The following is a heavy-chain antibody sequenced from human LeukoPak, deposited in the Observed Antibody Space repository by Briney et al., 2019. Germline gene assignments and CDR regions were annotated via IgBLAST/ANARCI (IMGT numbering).Heavy chain of an antibody. CDR2: ISSSSSYI. D-gene: IGHD2-15*01. CDR3: ARASVGRATDY. Sequence: GGSLRPSCAASGFTFSSYSMNWVRQAPGKGLEWVSSISSSSSYIYYADSVKGRFTISRDNAKNSLYLQMNSLRAEDTAVYYCARASVGRATDYWGQGTLVTVSS. V-gene: IGHV3-21*01. J-gene: IGHJ4*02. CDR1: GFTFSSYS.